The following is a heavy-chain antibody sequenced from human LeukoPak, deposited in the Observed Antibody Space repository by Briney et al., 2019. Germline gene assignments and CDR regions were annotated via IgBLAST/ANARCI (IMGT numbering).Heavy chain of an antibody. Sequence: PSETLSLTCTVSGDSVSGISFYWSWIRQPPGKGLQYIGYIQYSGNTNYNPSLKSRVTISVDTSKNQFSLKLSSVTAADTAVYYCARYYDRSGYWSTPHFDYWGQGTLVTVSS. CDR2: IQYSGNT. CDR1: GDSVSGISFY. J-gene: IGHJ4*02. D-gene: IGHD3-22*01. V-gene: IGHV4-61*01. CDR3: ARYYDRSGYWSTPHFDY.